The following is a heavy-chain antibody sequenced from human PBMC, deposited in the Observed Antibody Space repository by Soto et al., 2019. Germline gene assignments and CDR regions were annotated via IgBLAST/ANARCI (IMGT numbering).Heavy chain of an antibody. CDR2: IWYDGSNK. Sequence: PGGSLRLSCAASGFTFSSYGMHWVRQAPGKGLEWVAVIWYDGSNKYYADSVKGRFTISRDNSKNTLYLQMNSLRAEDTAVYYCARDRFXVTIFGVVLTEDYGMDVWGQGTTVTVSS. J-gene: IGHJ6*02. D-gene: IGHD3-3*01. CDR1: GFTFSSYG. CDR3: ARDRFXVTIFGVVLTEDYGMDV. V-gene: IGHV3-33*01.